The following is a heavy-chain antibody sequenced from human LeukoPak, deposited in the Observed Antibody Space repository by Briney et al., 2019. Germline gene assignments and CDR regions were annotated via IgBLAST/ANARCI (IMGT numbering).Heavy chain of an antibody. V-gene: IGHV3-48*01. CDR1: GFTFSGYG. CDR3: AKGCRYCSGGSYLDY. CDR2: IGSGSGTI. D-gene: IGHD2-15*01. Sequence: GGSLRLSCAASGFTFSGYGMSWVRQAPGKGLEWVSYIGSGSGTIYYADSVKGRFTISRDNAKKSLYLQMNGLRAEDTAVYYCAKGCRYCSGGSYLDYWGQGTLVTVSS. J-gene: IGHJ4*02.